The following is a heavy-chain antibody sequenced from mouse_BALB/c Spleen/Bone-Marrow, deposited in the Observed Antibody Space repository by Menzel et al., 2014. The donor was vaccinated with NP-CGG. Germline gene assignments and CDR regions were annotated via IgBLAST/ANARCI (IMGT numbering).Heavy chain of an antibody. CDR1: GFTFSSYT. CDR2: ISNGGGST. J-gene: IGHJ4*01. V-gene: IGHV5-12-2*01. D-gene: IGHD3-1*01. CDR3: TRHVGNPYAMDY. Sequence: DVMLVESGGGLVQPGGSLKLSCAASGFTFSSYTMSWVRQTPEKRLEWVAYISNGGGSTYYPDTTKGRFTISRDNAKNTLYLQMSSLKSKDTAMYYCTRHVGNPYAMDYWGQGTSVTVSS.